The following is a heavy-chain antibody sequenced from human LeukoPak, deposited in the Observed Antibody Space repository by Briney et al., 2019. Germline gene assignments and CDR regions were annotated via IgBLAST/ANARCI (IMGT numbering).Heavy chain of an antibody. CDR1: GFAFSSYS. D-gene: IGHD6-13*01. CDR3: ARDLGAAAPGGDEGY. Sequence: GGSLRLSCAASGFAFSSYSMNWVRQAPGKGLEWVSSISSSSSYIYYADSVKGRFTISRDNAKNSLYLQMNSLRAEDTAVYYCARDLGAAAPGGDEGYWGQGTLVTVSS. CDR2: ISSSSSYI. J-gene: IGHJ4*02. V-gene: IGHV3-21*01.